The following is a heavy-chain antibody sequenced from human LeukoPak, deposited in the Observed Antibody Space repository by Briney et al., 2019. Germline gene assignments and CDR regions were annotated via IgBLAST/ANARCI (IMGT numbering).Heavy chain of an antibody. D-gene: IGHD6-19*01. Sequence: SETLSLTCTVSGGSISSYYWSWIRQPPGKGLEWIGYIYYSGTTKYNPSLKSRVTISVDTSKNKFSLKLSSVTAADTAVYYCARDRLAVAGNYYYYGLDVWGQGTTVTVSS. CDR1: GGSISSYY. CDR3: ARDRLAVAGNYYYYGLDV. V-gene: IGHV4-59*01. CDR2: IYYSGTT. J-gene: IGHJ6*02.